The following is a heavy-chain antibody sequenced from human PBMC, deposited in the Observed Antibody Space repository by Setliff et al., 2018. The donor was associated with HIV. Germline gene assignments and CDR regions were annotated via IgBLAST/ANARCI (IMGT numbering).Heavy chain of an antibody. CDR1: GGSFTSRSYY. J-gene: IGHJ6*03. CDR3: SRQQLDGFRYKYYYMDV. CDR2: IHHSGST. Sequence: ASETLSLTCTVSGGSFTSRSYYWGWIRQPPGKGLEWIGFIHHSGSTNYNPSLESRVTISLDTANNHFSLNLRSVTAADTAVYYCSRQQLDGFRYKYYYMDVWGKGTTVTVSS. V-gene: IGHV4-61*03. D-gene: IGHD6-13*01.